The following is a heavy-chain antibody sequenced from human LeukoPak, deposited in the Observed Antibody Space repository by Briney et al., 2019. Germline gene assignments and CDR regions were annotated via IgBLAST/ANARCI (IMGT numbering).Heavy chain of an antibody. CDR2: INHSGST. J-gene: IGHJ5*02. CDR3: AREAYSGSYPPWFDP. V-gene: IGHV4-34*01. Sequence: SETLSLTCAVYGGSFSGYYWSWIRQPPGKGLEWIGEINHSGSTNYNPSLKSRVTISVDTSKNQFSLKLSSVTAADTAVYYCAREAYSGSYPPWFDPWGQGTLVTVSS. CDR1: GGSFSGYY. D-gene: IGHD1-26*01.